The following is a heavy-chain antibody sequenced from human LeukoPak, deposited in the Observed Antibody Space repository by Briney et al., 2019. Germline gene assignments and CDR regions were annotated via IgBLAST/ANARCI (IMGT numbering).Heavy chain of an antibody. J-gene: IGHJ5*02. D-gene: IGHD2-8*01. Sequence: PSETLSLTCTVSGGSISSYYWSWIRQPAGKGLEWIGRIYTSGSTNYNPSLKSRVTTSVDTSKNQFSLKLSSVTAADTAVYYCARDIVLMVYASWFDPWGQGTLVTVSS. V-gene: IGHV4-4*07. CDR1: GGSISSYY. CDR2: IYTSGST. CDR3: ARDIVLMVYASWFDP.